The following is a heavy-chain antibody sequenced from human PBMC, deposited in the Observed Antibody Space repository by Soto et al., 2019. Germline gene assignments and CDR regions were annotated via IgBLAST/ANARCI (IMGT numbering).Heavy chain of an antibody. V-gene: IGHV4-39*01. CDR2: IYYSGST. J-gene: IGHJ4*02. Sequence: PSETLSLTCTVSGGSISSSSYYWGWIRQPPGKGLEWIGSIYYSGSTYYNPSLKSRVTISVDTSKNQFSLKLSSVTAADTAVYYCARSITMIVVVINPLYYFDYWGQGTLVTVSS. CDR3: ARSITMIVVVINPLYYFDY. D-gene: IGHD3-22*01. CDR1: GGSISSSSYY.